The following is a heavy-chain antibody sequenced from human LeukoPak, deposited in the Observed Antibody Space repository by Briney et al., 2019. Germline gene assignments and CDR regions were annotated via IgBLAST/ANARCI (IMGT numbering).Heavy chain of an antibody. D-gene: IGHD2-21*02. CDR2: ISSGSNYI. Sequence: GGSLRLSCAASGFTFSSYTMNWVRQAPGKGLEWVSSISSGSNYIYYADSVKGRFTISRDNAKNSLYLQMNSLRAEDTAVYYCARGLVVTVFDYWGQGTLVTVSS. V-gene: IGHV3-21*01. CDR1: GFTFSSYT. CDR3: ARGLVVTVFDY. J-gene: IGHJ4*02.